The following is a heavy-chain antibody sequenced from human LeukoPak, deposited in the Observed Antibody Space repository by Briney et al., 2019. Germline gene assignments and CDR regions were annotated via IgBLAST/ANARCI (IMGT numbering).Heavy chain of an antibody. J-gene: IGHJ4*02. CDR3: ARRYFDY. CDR2: IKQDGSEK. Sequence: GGSLRLSCAASGFTFSDYWMGWVRQAPGKGLEWVANIKQDGSEKYYVDSVKGRFTISRDNAKNSLYLQMNSLRAEDTAVYYCARRYFDYWGQGTLVTVSS. CDR1: GFTFSDYW. V-gene: IGHV3-7*01.